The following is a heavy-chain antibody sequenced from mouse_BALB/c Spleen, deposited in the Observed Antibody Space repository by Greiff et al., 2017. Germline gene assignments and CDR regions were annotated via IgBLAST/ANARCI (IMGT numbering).Heavy chain of an antibody. J-gene: IGHJ4*01. Sequence: VQLQQSGAELVRPGVSVKISCKGSGYTFTDYAMHWVKQSHAKSLEWIGVISTYYGDASYNQKFKGKATMTVDKSSSTAYMELARLTSEDSAIYYCARGVITTVVAREMDYWGQGTSVTVSS. D-gene: IGHD1-1*01. CDR3: ARGVITTVVAREMDY. CDR1: GYTFTDYA. CDR2: ISTYYGDA. V-gene: IGHV1S137*01.